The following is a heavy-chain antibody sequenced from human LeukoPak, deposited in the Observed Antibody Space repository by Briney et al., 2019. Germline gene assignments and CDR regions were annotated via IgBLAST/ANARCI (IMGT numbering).Heavy chain of an antibody. Sequence: GGSLRLSCAASGFTFSDYYMSWIRQAPGKGLEWVSYISSSGSTIYYADSVKGRFTISRDNAKNSLYLQMNSLRAENTAVYYCARLISSEYYFDYWGQGTLVTVSS. CDR1: GFTFSDYY. V-gene: IGHV3-11*04. J-gene: IGHJ4*02. CDR3: ARLISSEYYFDY. CDR2: ISSSGSTI. D-gene: IGHD2/OR15-2a*01.